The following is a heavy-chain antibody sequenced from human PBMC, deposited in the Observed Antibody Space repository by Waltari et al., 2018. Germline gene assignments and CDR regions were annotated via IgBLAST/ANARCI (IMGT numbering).Heavy chain of an antibody. V-gene: IGHV3-23*03. D-gene: IGHD3-10*01. CDR3: TKNREGYYASGSYFS. CDR2: IYGGDSST. Sequence: EVQLLESGGGLVQPGGSLRLSCAASGFPFSSYVMSWVRQAPGKGLEWVSLIYGGDSSTYYADSVKGRFTISRDNSKNTLYLQMNSLRADDTAVYCCTKNREGYYASGSYFSWGQGTLVTVSS. J-gene: IGHJ4*02. CDR1: GFPFSSYV.